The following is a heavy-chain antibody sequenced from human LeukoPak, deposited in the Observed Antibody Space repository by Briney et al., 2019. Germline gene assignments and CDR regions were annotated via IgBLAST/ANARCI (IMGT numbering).Heavy chain of an antibody. CDR3: ARVPKNYYDSSGYYYGFDY. Sequence: PSETLSLTCTVSGGSISSSSYYWGWIRQPPGKGLEWIGSIYYSGSTYYNPSLKSRVTISVDTSKNQFSLKLSSVTAADTAVYYCARVPKNYYDSSGYYYGFDYWGQGTLVTVSS. CDR1: GGSISSSSYY. D-gene: IGHD3-22*01. CDR2: IYYSGST. J-gene: IGHJ4*02. V-gene: IGHV4-39*01.